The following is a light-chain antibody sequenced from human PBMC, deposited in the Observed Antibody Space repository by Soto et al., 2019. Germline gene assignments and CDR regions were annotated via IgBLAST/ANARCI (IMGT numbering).Light chain of an antibody. J-gene: IGLJ1*01. V-gene: IGLV2-14*01. CDR2: DVS. Sequence: QSVLTQPASVSWSPGQSITISCTGTSSDVGGYNYVSWYQQHPGKAPKLMIYDVSNRPSGVSNRFSGSKSGNTASLTIYGLQAEDEADYYCSSYTSSSTLLFGTGTKVTVL. CDR3: SSYTSSSTLL. CDR1: SSDVGGYNY.